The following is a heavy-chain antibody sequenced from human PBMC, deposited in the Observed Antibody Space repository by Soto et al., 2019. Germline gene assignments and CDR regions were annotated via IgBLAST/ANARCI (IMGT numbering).Heavy chain of an antibody. J-gene: IGHJ4*02. D-gene: IGHD4-17*01. CDR1: GVSISSGGYY. CDR2: IYYSGRT. Sequence: QVQLQESGPGLVKPSQTLSLTCTVSGVSISSGGYYWGWIRQHPGKGLEWIGNIYYSGRTYYNPSLKSRVIMSVDTSKNHFSLKLSSVTAADTAIYDCASVIGGDSEYYFDYWGQGTLVTVSS. CDR3: ASVIGGDSEYYFDY. V-gene: IGHV4-31*03.